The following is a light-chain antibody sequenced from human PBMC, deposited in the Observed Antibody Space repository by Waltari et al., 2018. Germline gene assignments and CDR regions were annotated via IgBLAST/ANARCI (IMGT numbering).Light chain of an antibody. V-gene: IGLV2-11*01. J-gene: IGLJ2*01. Sequence: QSALTQPRSVSGSPGQSVPISCPGPSSAVGGYNYVSWYQQHPGKAPKLMIYDVSKRPSGVPDRFSGSKSGNPASLTISGLQAEDEADYYCCSYAGSYTWVFGGGTKLTVL. CDR1: SSAVGGYNY. CDR2: DVS. CDR3: CSYAGSYTWV.